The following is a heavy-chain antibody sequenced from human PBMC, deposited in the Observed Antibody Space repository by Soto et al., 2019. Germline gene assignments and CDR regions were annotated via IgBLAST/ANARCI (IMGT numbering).Heavy chain of an antibody. CDR1: GYIFTSYY. Sequence: XSVKVTCKASGYIFTSYYIHLVRHSPGQGLEWMGWINPFDGSRMFAQSFQGRVTMTRDTSTSTVYMEVSSLRSEDTAVYYCSRVDPGETSPFDHWGQGTLVTVSS. J-gene: IGHJ4*02. CDR2: INPFDGSR. D-gene: IGHD3-10*01. CDR3: SRVDPGETSPFDH. V-gene: IGHV1-46*03.